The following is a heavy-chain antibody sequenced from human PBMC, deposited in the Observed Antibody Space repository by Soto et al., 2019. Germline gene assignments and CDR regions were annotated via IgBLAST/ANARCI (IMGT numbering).Heavy chain of an antibody. V-gene: IGHV5-51*01. CDR2: IYPGDSDT. CDR1: GYSFTSYW. J-gene: IGHJ3*02. Sequence: GESLKISCKGSGYSFTSYWIGWVRQMPGKGLEWMGIIYPGDSDTRYSPSFQGQVTISADKSISTAYLQWSSLKASDTAMYYCARTQGYYDSSGPDALDIWGQGTMVTVSS. CDR3: ARTQGYYDSSGPDALDI. D-gene: IGHD3-22*01.